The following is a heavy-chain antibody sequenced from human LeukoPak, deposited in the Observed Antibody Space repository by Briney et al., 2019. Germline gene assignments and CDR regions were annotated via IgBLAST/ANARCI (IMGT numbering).Heavy chain of an antibody. CDR3: ARDGGYYGSGIYP. V-gene: IGHV4-39*07. J-gene: IGHJ5*02. Sequence: SETLSLTCTVSGGSISSTTYFWGWLRQSPGKGLEWIGSTYYSGSTYYNPSLKSRVTISVDTSKNQFSLKLNSVTAADTAVYYCARDGGYYGSGIYPWGQGTLVTVPS. CDR1: GGSISSTTYF. D-gene: IGHD3-10*01. CDR2: TYYSGST.